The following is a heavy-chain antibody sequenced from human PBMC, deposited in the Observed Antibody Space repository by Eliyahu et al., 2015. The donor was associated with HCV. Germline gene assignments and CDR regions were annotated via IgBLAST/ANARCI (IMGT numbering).Heavy chain of an antibody. CDR2: IYYSGTT. V-gene: IGHV4-31*03. CDR3: AREYTSSQIDY. CDR1: GGXITXGGHY. J-gene: IGHJ4*02. D-gene: IGHD2-2*01. Sequence: QVQLQESGPGLVKPSQTLSLTCTVSGGXITXGGHYWTWIRQQPGKGLEWXGYIYYSGTTFYNPSLKSRLTISLDTSTNQFSMRLSSVTAADTAMYYCAREYTSSQIDYWGQGTLVTVSS.